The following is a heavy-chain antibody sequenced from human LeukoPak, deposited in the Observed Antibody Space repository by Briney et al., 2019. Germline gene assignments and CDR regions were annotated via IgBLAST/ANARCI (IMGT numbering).Heavy chain of an antibody. CDR2: INSDGSST. D-gene: IGHD3-10*01. J-gene: IGHJ3*02. CDR3: ARDQGRGYYYGSGTYYIGDSHAFDI. CDR1: GFTFSSYW. Sequence: GGSLRLSCAASGFTFSSYWMHWVRQAPGKGLVWVSRINSDGSSTNYADSVKGRFTISRDNAKNTLYLQMNSLRAEDTAVYYCARDQGRGYYYGSGTYYIGDSHAFDIWGQGTMVTVSS. V-gene: IGHV3-74*01.